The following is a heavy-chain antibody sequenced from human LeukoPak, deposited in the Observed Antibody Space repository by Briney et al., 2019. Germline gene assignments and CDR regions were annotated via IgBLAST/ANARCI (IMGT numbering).Heavy chain of an antibody. V-gene: IGHV4-59*01. CDR3: ARGTTSIAVAGTGIYYYYGMDV. CDR2: IYYSGST. J-gene: IGHJ6*02. Sequence: SETLSLTCTVSGGSISSYYWSWIRQPPGKGLEWLGYIYYSGSTNYNPSLKSRVTISVDTSKNQFSLKLSSVTAADTAVYYCARGTTSIAVAGTGIYYYYGMDVWGQGTTVTVSS. D-gene: IGHD6-19*01. CDR1: GGSISSYY.